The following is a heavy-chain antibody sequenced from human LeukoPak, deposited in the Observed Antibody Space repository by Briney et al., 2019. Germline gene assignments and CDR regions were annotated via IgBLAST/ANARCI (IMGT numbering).Heavy chain of an antibody. CDR3: ARVGYYDNSGYGSFDY. D-gene: IGHD3-22*01. CDR1: GGSISSGGYY. CDR2: IYYSGST. V-gene: IGHV4-31*03. J-gene: IGHJ4*02. Sequence: SETLSLTCTVSGGSISSGGYYWSWIRQHPGKGLEWIGYIYYSGSTYYNLSLKSRVTISVDTSKNQFSLRLSSVTAADTAVYYCARVGYYDNSGYGSFDYWGQGTLVTVSS.